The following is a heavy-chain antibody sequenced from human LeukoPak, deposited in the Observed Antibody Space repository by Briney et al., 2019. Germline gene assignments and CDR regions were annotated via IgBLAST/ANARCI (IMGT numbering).Heavy chain of an antibody. J-gene: IGHJ4*02. CDR2: IRSKAYGGTT. CDR1: GFTFGDYA. CDR3: TREEIAVAGPVGGIPPIDY. D-gene: IGHD6-19*01. Sequence: GGSLRLSCTASGFTFGDYAMSWVRLAPGKGLEWVGVIRSKAYGGTTEYAASVKGTFTISRDDSKSIAYLQMNSLKTEDTAVYYCTREEIAVAGPVGGIPPIDYWGQGTLVTVSS. V-gene: IGHV3-49*04.